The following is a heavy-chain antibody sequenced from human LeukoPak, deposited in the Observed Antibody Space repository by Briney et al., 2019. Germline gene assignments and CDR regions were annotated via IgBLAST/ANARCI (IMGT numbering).Heavy chain of an antibody. CDR2: IIPILGIA. J-gene: IGHJ5*02. CDR1: GGTFSSYA. D-gene: IGHD5-24*01. V-gene: IGHV1-69*04. Sequence: SVKVSCKASGGTFSSYAISWVRQAPGQGLEWMGRIIPILGIANYAQKFQGRVTITADKSTSTACMELSSLRSEDTAVYYCARGGSVEMATITGDWFDPWGQGTLVTVSS. CDR3: ARGGSVEMATITGDWFDP.